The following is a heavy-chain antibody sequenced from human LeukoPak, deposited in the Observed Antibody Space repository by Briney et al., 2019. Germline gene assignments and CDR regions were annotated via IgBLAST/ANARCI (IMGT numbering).Heavy chain of an antibody. D-gene: IGHD1-14*01. CDR2: INPSGGST. V-gene: IGHV1-46*01. CDR3: ARETGMTPPNYYYYGMDV. CDR1: GYTFTSYY. Sequence: ASVKVSCKASGYTFTSYYMHWVRQAPGQGLEWMGIINPSGGSTTYAQKFQGRVTMTRDTSTSTVYMELSSLRSEDTAVYHCARETGMTPPNYYYYGMDVWGQGTTVTVSS. J-gene: IGHJ6*02.